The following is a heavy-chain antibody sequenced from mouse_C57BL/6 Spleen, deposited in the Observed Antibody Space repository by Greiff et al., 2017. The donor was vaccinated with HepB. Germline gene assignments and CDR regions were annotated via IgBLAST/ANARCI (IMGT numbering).Heavy chain of an antibody. D-gene: IGHD2-5*01. Sequence: DVHLVESGGGLVKPGGSLKLSCAASGFTFSDYGMHWDRQAPEKGLEWVAYISSGSSTIYYADTVQGRFTISRDNAKNTLFLQMTSLRSEDTAMYYCARSAYYSNFDYWGQGTTLTVSS. CDR2: ISSGSSTI. V-gene: IGHV5-17*01. CDR1: GFTFSDYG. J-gene: IGHJ2*01. CDR3: ARSAYYSNFDY.